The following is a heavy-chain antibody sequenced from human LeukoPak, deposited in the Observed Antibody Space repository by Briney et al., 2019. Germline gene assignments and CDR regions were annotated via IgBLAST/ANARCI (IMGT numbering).Heavy chain of an antibody. CDR2: IYYSGST. V-gene: IGHV4-39*01. J-gene: IGHJ4*02. CDR3: ASSPYYDFWSGYYLLFDY. Sequence: SETLSLTCTVSGGSISSRNYYWGWIRQPPGKGLEWIGSIYYSGSTYYNPSLKSRVTISVDTSKNQFSLKLGSVTAADTAVYYCASSPYYDFWSGYYLLFDYWGQGTLVTVSS. CDR1: GGSISSRNYY. D-gene: IGHD3-3*01.